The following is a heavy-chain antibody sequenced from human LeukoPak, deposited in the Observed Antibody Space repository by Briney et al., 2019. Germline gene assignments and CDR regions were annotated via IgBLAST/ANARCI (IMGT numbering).Heavy chain of an antibody. D-gene: IGHD3-10*01. V-gene: IGHV4-59*01. J-gene: IGHJ3*02. CDR1: GGSISSYY. CDR2: IYYSGST. CDR3: ARYYYGSGSYCGRIYCDAFDI. Sequence: PSETLSLTCTVSGGSISSYYWSWIRQPPGKGLEWIGYIYYSGSTNYNPSLKSRVTISVDTSKNQFSLKLSSVTAADTAVYYCARYYYGSGSYCGRIYCDAFDIWGQGTMVTVSS.